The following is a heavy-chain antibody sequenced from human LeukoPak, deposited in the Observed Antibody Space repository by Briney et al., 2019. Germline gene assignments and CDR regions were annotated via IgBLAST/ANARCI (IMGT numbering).Heavy chain of an antibody. CDR2: IIPIFGTA. J-gene: IGHJ5*02. Sequence: ASVKVSCKASGGTFSSYAISWVRQAPGQGLEWMGGIIPIFGTANYAQKFQGRVTITADESTSTAYMELSSLRSEDTAVYYCARVGAVAGTRGWFDPWGQGTLVTVSS. CDR3: ARVGAVAGTRGWFDP. V-gene: IGHV1-69*13. CDR1: GGTFSSYA. D-gene: IGHD6-19*01.